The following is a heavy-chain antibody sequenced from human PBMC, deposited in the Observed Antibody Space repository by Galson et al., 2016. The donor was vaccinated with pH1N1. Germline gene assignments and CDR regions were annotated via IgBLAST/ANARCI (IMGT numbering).Heavy chain of an antibody. CDR3: ATMKAVSGPLYMDV. V-gene: IGHV4-39*07. J-gene: IGHJ6*03. CDR1: GGSVTSRSYY. D-gene: IGHD3-22*01. CDR2: LYDRGST. Sequence: ETLSLTCTVSGGSVTSRSYYWGWIRQPPGRGLEWIGSLYDRGSTYYNSALTSRVAISIDTSKNQFSLKVNSVTTADAAVYYCATMKAVSGPLYMDVWGKGTTVTVSS.